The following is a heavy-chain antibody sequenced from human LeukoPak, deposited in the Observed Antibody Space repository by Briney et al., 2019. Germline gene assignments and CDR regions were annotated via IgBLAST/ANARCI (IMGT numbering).Heavy chain of an antibody. D-gene: IGHD4-17*01. CDR3: ARDYNGYDDYRKWDY. V-gene: IGHV4-39*07. Sequence: KTSETLSLTCTVSGGSISSSSYYWGWIRQPPGKGLEWIGSIYYSGSTYYNLSLKSRVTISVDTSKNQFSLKLSSVTAADTAVYYCARDYNGYDDYRKWDYWGQGTLVTVSS. CDR2: IYYSGST. J-gene: IGHJ4*02. CDR1: GGSISSSSYY.